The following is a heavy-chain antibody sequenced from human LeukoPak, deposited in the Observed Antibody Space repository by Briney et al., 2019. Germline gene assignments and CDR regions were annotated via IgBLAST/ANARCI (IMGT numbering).Heavy chain of an antibody. CDR2: IYYSGSP. CDR1: GGSIKRGGDF. D-gene: IGHD3-10*01. Sequence: SHTVSLPCTLSGGSIKRGGDFGRWIRRHRAKGLEWYVYIYYSGSPYYNPYLKSRVTISVDTYKNQFSLKLSSVPAADTAVYYCARARGVRGLLEHYFDYWGQGPLVSVSS. CDR3: ARARGVRGLLEHYFDY. V-gene: IGHV4-31*03. J-gene: IGHJ4*02.